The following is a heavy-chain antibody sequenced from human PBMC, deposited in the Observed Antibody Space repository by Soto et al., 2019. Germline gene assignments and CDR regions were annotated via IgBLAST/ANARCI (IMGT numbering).Heavy chain of an antibody. CDR2: ISWDSTSI. CDR1: GFTFDDYA. CDR3: AKDFTTMVRLCDY. Sequence: EVQLVESGGALVQPGRSLRLSCAASGFTFDDYAMHWVRQAPGKGPEWVSGISWDSTSIGYADSVKGRFTISRDNAKKSLYLQMNSLRAEDTAAYFCAKDFTTMVRLCDYWGQGTLVTVSS. D-gene: IGHD5-18*01. J-gene: IGHJ4*02. V-gene: IGHV3-9*01.